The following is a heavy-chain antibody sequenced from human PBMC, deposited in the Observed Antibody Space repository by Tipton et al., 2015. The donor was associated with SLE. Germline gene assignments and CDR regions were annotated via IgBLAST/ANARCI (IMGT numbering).Heavy chain of an antibody. CDR2: IYPGDSDT. Sequence: QSGPEVKKPGESLEISCKGSGYSFTNYWIGWVRQMPGKGLEWMGIIYPGDSDTRYSPSFQGQVTISADKSISTAYVELTSLTSDDTAVYLCARGRDQLPTSDYWGQGTLVTVSS. CDR1: GYSFTNYW. CDR3: ARGRDQLPTSDY. D-gene: IGHD2-2*01. V-gene: IGHV5-51*01. J-gene: IGHJ4*02.